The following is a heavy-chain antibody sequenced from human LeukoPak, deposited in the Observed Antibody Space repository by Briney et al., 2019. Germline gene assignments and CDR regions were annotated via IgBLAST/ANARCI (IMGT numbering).Heavy chain of an antibody. Sequence: ASVKVSCKASGYTFSSYGITWVRQAPGQGLEWRGWISIYNGNTKYAQKIQGRVTMTTQTSTRTAYMELRSLRSDDTAVYYCARDYGDYVGPVTYYYYGMDVWGQGTTVTVSS. J-gene: IGHJ6*02. D-gene: IGHD4-17*01. CDR3: ARDYGDYVGPVTYYYYGMDV. CDR1: GYTFSSYG. V-gene: IGHV1-18*01. CDR2: ISIYNGNT.